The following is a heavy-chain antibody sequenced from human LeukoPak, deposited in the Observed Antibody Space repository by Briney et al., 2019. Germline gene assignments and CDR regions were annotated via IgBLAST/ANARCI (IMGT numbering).Heavy chain of an antibody. D-gene: IGHD3-9*01. CDR1: GFTFSSYA. V-gene: IGHV3-30*01. CDR2: ISYDGSNK. CDR3: ARDGPYDILTGYYPDY. Sequence: GGCLRLSCAASGFTFSSYAMHWVRQAPGKGLGWVVVISYDGSNKYYADSVKGRFTISSDNSKNKLYLQMNSLRAEDTAVYYCARDGPYDILTGYYPDYWGQGTLVTVSS. J-gene: IGHJ4*02.